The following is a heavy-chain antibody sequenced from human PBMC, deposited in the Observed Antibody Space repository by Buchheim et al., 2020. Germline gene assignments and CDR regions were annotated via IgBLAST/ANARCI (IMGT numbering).Heavy chain of an antibody. V-gene: IGHV4-30-4*01. J-gene: IGHJ5*02. CDR2: LYYSGST. Sequence: QVQLQESGPGLVKPSQTLSLTCTVSGGSISSGDYYWSWIRQPPGKGLEWIGYLYYSGSTYYNPSLKSRVTISVDTSNNQFSLKLSSVTAADTAVYYCARGLKFAWFGEGDWFDPWGQGTL. D-gene: IGHD3-10*01. CDR3: ARGLKFAWFGEGDWFDP. CDR1: GGSISSGDYY.